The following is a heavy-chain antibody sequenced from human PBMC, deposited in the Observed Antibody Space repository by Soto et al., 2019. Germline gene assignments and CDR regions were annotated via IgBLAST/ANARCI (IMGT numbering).Heavy chain of an antibody. J-gene: IGHJ4*02. D-gene: IGHD3-3*02. CDR3: ARSLFLASTDTEPFDY. V-gene: IGHV3-23*01. Sequence: PCRSLRRSCAASRFPFNSYAISSFRQAAGKGLEWVSSISGGGNDAYYADSVKGRFTISRDNSQTTLYLQMSSLRADDTAVYYCARSLFLASTDTEPFDYWGQGALGTVCS. CDR1: RFPFNSYA. CDR2: ISGGGNDA.